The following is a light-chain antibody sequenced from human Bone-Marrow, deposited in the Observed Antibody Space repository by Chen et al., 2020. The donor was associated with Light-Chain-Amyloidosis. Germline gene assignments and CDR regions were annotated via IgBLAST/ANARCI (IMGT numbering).Light chain of an antibody. CDR3: QHYDGGPQLA. J-gene: IGKJ3*01. Sequence: DIQMTQSPSSLSASICGRVTITCQASQDIKTGLNWYQQKPGTAPKLLIFDASSLETGVPSRFSGSGSGTDFTLAISNLYLEDAATYYCQHYDGGPQLAFGPGTKV. CDR2: DAS. CDR1: QDIKTG. V-gene: IGKV1-33*01.